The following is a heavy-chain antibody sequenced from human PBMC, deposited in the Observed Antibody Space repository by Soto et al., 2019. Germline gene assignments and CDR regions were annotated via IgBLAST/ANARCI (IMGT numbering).Heavy chain of an antibody. CDR1: VFTCDDYA. J-gene: IGHJ6*02. V-gene: IGHV3-9*01. CDR2: ISWNSGGI. Sequence: PLRLSCAASVFTCDDYAMHWVRQAPGQGLEWVSSISWNSGGINYADSVKGRFTISRDNAKNSLFLQMNSLRVEDTALYYCAKGIRLAGAAGNYYYGMDVWGQGTTVTVSS. D-gene: IGHD6-13*01. CDR3: AKGIRLAGAAGNYYYGMDV.